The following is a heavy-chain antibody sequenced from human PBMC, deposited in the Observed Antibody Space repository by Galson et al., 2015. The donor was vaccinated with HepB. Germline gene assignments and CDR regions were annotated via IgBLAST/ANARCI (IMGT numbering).Heavy chain of an antibody. CDR3: ARDGPMVSSTGFDY. V-gene: IGHV3-48*04. J-gene: IGHJ4*02. D-gene: IGHD3-10*01. Sequence: SLRLSCAASGFTFSSYSMNWVRQAPGKGLEWVSYISSSSSTIYCADSVKGRFTISRDNAKNSLYLQMNSLRAEDTAVYYCARDGPMVSSTGFDYWGQGTLVTVSS. CDR2: ISSSSSTI. CDR1: GFTFSSYS.